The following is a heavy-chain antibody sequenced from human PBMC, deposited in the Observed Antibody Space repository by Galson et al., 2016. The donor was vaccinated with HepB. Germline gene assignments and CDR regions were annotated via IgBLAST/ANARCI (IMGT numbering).Heavy chain of an antibody. CDR1: GFKFDDYG. CDR2: INWNGGST. CDR3: ARATPYYDILTGYYNYYFDY. J-gene: IGHJ4*02. Sequence: SLRLSCAASGFKFDDYGMSWDRQAPGKGLEWVSGINWNGGSTGYVDSVKGRFTISRDNAKNSLYLQMNSLRAEDTALYYCARATPYYDILTGYYNYYFDYWGQGTLVTVSS. D-gene: IGHD3-9*01. V-gene: IGHV3-20*04.